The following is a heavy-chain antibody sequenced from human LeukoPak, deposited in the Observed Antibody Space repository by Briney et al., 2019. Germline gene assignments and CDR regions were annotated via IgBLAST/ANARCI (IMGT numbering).Heavy chain of an antibody. CDR1: GGSISTYY. CDR2: IFYSGST. CDR3: ARGNSYYDSGYFPWESFQH. J-gene: IGHJ1*01. Sequence: SETLSLTCTVSGGSISTYYWSWIRQPPGKGLEWIGYIFYSGSTNYNPSLKSRVTISVDTPKNQFSLKLSSVTAADTALYYCARGNSYYDSGYFPWESFQHWGQGTLVTVSS. V-gene: IGHV4-59*01. D-gene: IGHD3-22*01.